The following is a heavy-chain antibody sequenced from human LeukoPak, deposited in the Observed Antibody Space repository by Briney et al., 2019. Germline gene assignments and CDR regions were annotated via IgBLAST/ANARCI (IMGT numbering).Heavy chain of an antibody. D-gene: IGHD6-13*01. Sequence: SETLSLTCTVSGGSISSGGYYWSWIRQHPGKGLEWIGYIYHSGSTYYNPSLKSRVTISVDTSKNQFSLKLSSVTAADTAVYYCAREGYSSRRLDYWGQGTLVTVSS. V-gene: IGHV4-31*03. J-gene: IGHJ4*02. CDR3: AREGYSSRRLDY. CDR2: IYHSGST. CDR1: GGSISSGGYY.